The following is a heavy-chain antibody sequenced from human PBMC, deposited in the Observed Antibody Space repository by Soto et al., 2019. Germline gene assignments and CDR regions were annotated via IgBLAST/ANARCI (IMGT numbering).Heavy chain of an antibody. D-gene: IGHD2-2*01. CDR3: ATEYCSSTSCSVDY. Sequence: QVQLVESGGGVVQPGRSLRLSCAASGFTFSSYGMHWVRQAPGKGLEWVAVISYDGSNKYYADSVKGRFTISRDNSKNTRYLQMNSLRAEDTAVYYCATEYCSSTSCSVDYWGQGTLVTVSS. V-gene: IGHV3-30*03. CDR2: ISYDGSNK. J-gene: IGHJ4*02. CDR1: GFTFSSYG.